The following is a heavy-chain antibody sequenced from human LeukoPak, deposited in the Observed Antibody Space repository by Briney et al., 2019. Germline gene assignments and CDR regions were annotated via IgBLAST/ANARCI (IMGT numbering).Heavy chain of an antibody. J-gene: IGHJ6*03. CDR2: ISAYNGNT. D-gene: IGHD3-3*01. CDR1: GYTFTSYG. CDR3: ARTIFGVVPRRDYYYYYYMDV. V-gene: IGHV1-18*01. Sequence: GASVKVSCKASGYTFTSYGISWVRQAPGQGLEWMGWISAYNGNTNYAQKLQGRVTMTTDTSTSTAYMELSSLRSEDTAVYYCARTIFGVVPRRDYYYYYYMDVWGKGTTVTVSS.